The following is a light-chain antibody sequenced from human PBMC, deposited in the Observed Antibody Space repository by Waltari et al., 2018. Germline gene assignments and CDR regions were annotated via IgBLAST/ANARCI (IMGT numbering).Light chain of an antibody. CDR1: QSVSSN. CDR3: QNHERLPAM. V-gene: IGKV3D-15*01. Sequence: EIVMTQSPATLSVSPGERATLSCRASQSVSSNSAWYQQKPGQAPRLLIYGASTRATGIPDRFSGSGSGTDFSLTISRLEPEDFAVYYCQNHERLPAMFGQGTNVEIK. J-gene: IGKJ1*01. CDR2: GAS.